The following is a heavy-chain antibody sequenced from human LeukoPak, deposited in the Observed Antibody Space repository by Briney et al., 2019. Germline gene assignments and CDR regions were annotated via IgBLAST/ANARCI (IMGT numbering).Heavy chain of an antibody. Sequence: GASVKVSCKTSGYSFILYGISWVRQAPGQGPEWMGWISTSTGDTKYTQKFQGRVTLTTDTSTSTAYMELSSLRSDDTAVYYCAREAPGKLWFGESSLDWYFDLWGRGTLVTVSS. CDR2: ISTSTGDT. J-gene: IGHJ2*01. D-gene: IGHD3-10*01. CDR3: AREAPGKLWFGESSLDWYFDL. CDR1: GYSFILYG. V-gene: IGHV1-18*01.